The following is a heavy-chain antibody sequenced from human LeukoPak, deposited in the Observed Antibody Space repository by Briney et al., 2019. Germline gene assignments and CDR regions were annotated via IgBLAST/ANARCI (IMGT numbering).Heavy chain of an antibody. D-gene: IGHD3-10*01. CDR3: ARVSEGYGSRWFDP. CDR2: ISSSSSYI. CDR1: GFTFSSYS. Sequence: GGSLRLSCAASGFTFSSYSMNWVRQAPGKGLEWVSSISSSSSYIYYADSVKGRFTISRDNAKNSLYLQMNSLRAEDTAVYYCARVSEGYGSRWFDPWGQGTLVTVSS. V-gene: IGHV3-21*01. J-gene: IGHJ5*02.